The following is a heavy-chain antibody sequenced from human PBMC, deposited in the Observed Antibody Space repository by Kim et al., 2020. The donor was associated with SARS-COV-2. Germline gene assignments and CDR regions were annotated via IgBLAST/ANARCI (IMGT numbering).Heavy chain of an antibody. V-gene: IGHV3-7*01. Sequence: GGSLRLSCAASGFTFSIYWMSWVRQTPGKGLEWVANIKQDGSEKNYVDSVKGRFTISRDNAKNSLYLQMNSLGAEDTAVYYCAKDWCSGGSCLLIDYWGQGTLVTVSS. CDR1: GFTFSIYW. J-gene: IGHJ4*02. D-gene: IGHD2-15*01. CDR3: AKDWCSGGSCLLIDY. CDR2: IKQDGSEK.